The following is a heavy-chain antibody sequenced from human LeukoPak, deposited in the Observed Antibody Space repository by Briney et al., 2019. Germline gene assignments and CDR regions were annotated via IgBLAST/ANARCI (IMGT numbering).Heavy chain of an antibody. Sequence: PGESLRLSCAASGFSISSYGMNWVRQAPGKGLELVSHISSSGSTIWYADSVKGRFTISRDNAKNSLYLQMNSLRAEDTAVYYCARVELAPYYYYMDVWGKGTTVTVSS. CDR3: ARVELAPYYYYMDV. J-gene: IGHJ6*03. D-gene: IGHD1-7*01. CDR2: ISSSGSTI. V-gene: IGHV3-48*03. CDR1: GFSISSYG.